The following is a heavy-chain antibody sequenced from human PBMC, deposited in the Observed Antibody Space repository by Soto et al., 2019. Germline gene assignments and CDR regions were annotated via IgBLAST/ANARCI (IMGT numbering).Heavy chain of an antibody. J-gene: IGHJ6*02. V-gene: IGHV3-48*02. Sequence: GGSLRLSCAASGFTFSSYSMNWVRQAPGKGLEWVSYISSSSSTIYYADSVKGRFTISRDNAKNSLYLQMNSLRDEDTAVYYCARGGDSSSWYIPPRRVGMDVWGQGTTVTVSS. D-gene: IGHD6-13*01. CDR1: GFTFSSYS. CDR3: ARGGDSSSWYIPPRRVGMDV. CDR2: ISSSSSTI.